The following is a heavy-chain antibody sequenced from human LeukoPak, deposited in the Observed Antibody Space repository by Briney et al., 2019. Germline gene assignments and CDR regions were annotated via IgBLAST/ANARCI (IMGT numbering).Heavy chain of an antibody. J-gene: IGHJ6*03. Sequence: GGSLRLSCAASGFTFSSYWMSWVRQAPGKGLEWVANIKQDGSEKYYVDSVKGRFTISRDNAKNSLYLQMNSLRAEDTAVYYCASETGTTTPLSLHYYYYYMDVWGKGTTVTVSS. V-gene: IGHV3-7*01. CDR1: GFTFSSYW. CDR2: IKQDGSEK. D-gene: IGHD1-7*01. CDR3: ASETGTTTPLSLHYYYYYMDV.